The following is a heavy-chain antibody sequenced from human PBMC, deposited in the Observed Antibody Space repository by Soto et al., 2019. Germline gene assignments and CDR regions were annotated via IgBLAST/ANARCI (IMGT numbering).Heavy chain of an antibody. D-gene: IGHD6-13*01. V-gene: IGHV1-18*04. Sequence: AQGKLSFPASGSTFPSSGTILVRQAPGHGLGWLRWISVYNGNTNYAQKLQGRVTRTTDTATSTAYMELRSLRSDDTAVYYCARVRVRLFIAAAERTYYSYGMEGRGQGITGNVSS. CDR2: ISVYNGNT. CDR3: ARVRVRLFIAAAERTYYSYGMEG. CDR1: GSTFPSSG. J-gene: IGHJ6*01.